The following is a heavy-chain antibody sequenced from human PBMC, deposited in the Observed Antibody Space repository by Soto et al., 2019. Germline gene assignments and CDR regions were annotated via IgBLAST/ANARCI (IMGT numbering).Heavy chain of an antibody. Sequence: PSETLSLTCTVSGDSISSSKYYWGWIRQPPGKGLEWIGSIYFGGITYYNPSLKSRVTISVDTSKNQFSLELSSVTAVDTAVFYCARHEFSYHNSWFDPWGQGTLVTVSS. CDR2: IYFGGIT. CDR1: GDSISSSKYY. D-gene: IGHD5-18*01. J-gene: IGHJ5*02. V-gene: IGHV4-39*01. CDR3: ARHEFSYHNSWFDP.